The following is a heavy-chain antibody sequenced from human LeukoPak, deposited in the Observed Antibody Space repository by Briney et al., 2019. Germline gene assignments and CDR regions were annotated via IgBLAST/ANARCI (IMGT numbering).Heavy chain of an antibody. CDR1: GGSISNYS. CDR3: ARLVKAPYGDYFDY. J-gene: IGHJ4*02. D-gene: IGHD4-17*01. Sequence: SETLSLTCTVSGGSISNYSWRWIRQPPGKGLEWIGYIYHSGSTYYNPSLKSRVTISVDRSKNQFSLKLSSVTAADTAVYYCARLVKAPYGDYFDYWGQGTLVTVSS. V-gene: IGHV4-30-2*01. CDR2: IYHSGST.